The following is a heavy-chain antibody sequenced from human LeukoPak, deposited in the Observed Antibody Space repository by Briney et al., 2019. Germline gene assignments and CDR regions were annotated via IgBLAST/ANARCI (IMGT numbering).Heavy chain of an antibody. Sequence: VASVKVSCKASGGTFSSYAISWVRQAPGQGLEWMGGIIPIFGTANYAQKFQGRVTITADESTSTAYMELGSLRSEDTAVYYCATDDGSGQGGYYYYYMDVWGKGTTVTVSS. CDR1: GGTFSSYA. D-gene: IGHD3-22*01. CDR2: IIPIFGTA. V-gene: IGHV1-69*01. J-gene: IGHJ6*03. CDR3: ATDDGSGQGGYYYYYMDV.